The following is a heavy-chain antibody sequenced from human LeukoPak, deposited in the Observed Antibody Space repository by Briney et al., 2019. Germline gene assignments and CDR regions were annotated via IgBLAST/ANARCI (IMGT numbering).Heavy chain of an antibody. J-gene: IGHJ4*02. CDR2: IYYSGST. V-gene: IGHV4-59*01. CDR1: GGSISSYY. Sequence: TSETLSLTCTVSGGSISSYYWSWIRQPPGKGLEWIGYIYYSGSTNYNPSLKSRVTISVDTSKNQFSLKLSSVTAADTAVYYCAKDPYSSGWSYFDYWGQGTLVTVSS. CDR3: AKDPYSSGWSYFDY. D-gene: IGHD6-19*01.